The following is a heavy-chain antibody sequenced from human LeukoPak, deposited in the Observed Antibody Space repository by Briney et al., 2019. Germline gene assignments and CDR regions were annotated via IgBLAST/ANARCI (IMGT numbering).Heavy chain of an antibody. V-gene: IGHV3-9*01. CDR3: ARDRSGGFDY. D-gene: IGHD1-26*01. J-gene: IGHJ4*02. CDR2: ISWNSGSI. CDR1: GFTFDDYA. Sequence: GGSLRLSCAASGFTFDDYAMHWVRQAPGKGLEWVSGISWNSGSIGYADSVKGRFTISRDNAKNSLYLQMNSLRAEDTAVYYCARDRSGGFDYWGQGTLVTVSS.